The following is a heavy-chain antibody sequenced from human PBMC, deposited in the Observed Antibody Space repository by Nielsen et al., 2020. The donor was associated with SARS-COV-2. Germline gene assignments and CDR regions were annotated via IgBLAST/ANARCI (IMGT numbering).Heavy chain of an antibody. CDR1: GFTFSSYW. V-gene: IGHV3-7*02. D-gene: IGHD2/OR15-2a*01. J-gene: IGHJ6*02. CDR2: IKQDGSEK. Sequence: GESLKISCAASGFTFSSYWMSWVRQAPGKGLEWVANIKQDGSEKYYVDSVKGRFTISRDNAKNSLSLQMNSLRAEDTAFYYCARQYYGSGMDVWGQGTTVTVSS. CDR3: ARQYYGSGMDV.